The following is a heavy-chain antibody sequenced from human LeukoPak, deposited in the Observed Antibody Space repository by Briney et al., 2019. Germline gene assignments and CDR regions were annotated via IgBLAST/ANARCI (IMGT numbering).Heavy chain of an antibody. CDR2: IHYSGST. J-gene: IGHJ4*02. Sequence: SETLSLTCTVSGGSISSSSYYWGWIRQPPWKGLEWIGSIHYSGSTNYNPSLRSRVTISVDTSKNQFSLKLSSVTAADTAVYYCARVGSDISGWRRFDYWGQGTLVTVSS. D-gene: IGHD6-19*01. CDR1: GGSISSSSYY. V-gene: IGHV4-39*07. CDR3: ARVGSDISGWRRFDY.